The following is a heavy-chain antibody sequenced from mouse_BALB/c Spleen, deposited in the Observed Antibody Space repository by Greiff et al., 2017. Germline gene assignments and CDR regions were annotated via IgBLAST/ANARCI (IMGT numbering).Heavy chain of an antibody. CDR1: GYAFTNYL. J-gene: IGHJ4*01. D-gene: IGHD1-1*01. CDR3: ARSPLRIYAMDY. V-gene: IGHV1-54*01. Sequence: QVQLQQSGAELVRPGTSVKVSCKASGYAFTNYLIEWVKQRPGQGLEWIGVINPGSGGTNYNEKFKGKATLTADKSSSTAYMQLSSLTSDDSAVYFCARSPLRIYAMDYWGQGTSVTVSS. CDR2: INPGSGGT.